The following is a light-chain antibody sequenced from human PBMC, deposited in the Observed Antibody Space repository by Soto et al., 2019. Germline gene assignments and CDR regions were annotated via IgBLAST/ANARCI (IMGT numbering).Light chain of an antibody. V-gene: IGKV3-15*01. CDR3: QQYNNWPPWT. Sequence: EMVMTQSPATLSVSPGERATLSCRASQSVSSNLAWYQQKPGQAPRLLIYGASTRATGIPARFSGSGSGTEFTLTISSLQSEDFAVYYCQQYNNWPPWTVGQATKVEIK. J-gene: IGKJ1*01. CDR1: QSVSSN. CDR2: GAS.